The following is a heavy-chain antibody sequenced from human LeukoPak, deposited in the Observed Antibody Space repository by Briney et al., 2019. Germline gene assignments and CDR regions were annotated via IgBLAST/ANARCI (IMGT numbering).Heavy chain of an antibody. CDR2: INPSGGST. J-gene: IGHJ4*02. CDR3: ARDPTGEWLMRYYFDY. D-gene: IGHD3-3*01. V-gene: IGHV1-46*01. CDR1: GFTFTSYY. Sequence: ASVKVSCKASGFTFTSYYMHWVRQAPGQGLEWMGIINPSGGSTSYAQKFQGRVTMTRDTSTSTVYMELSSLRSEETAVYYCARDPTGEWLMRYYFDYWGQGTLVTVSS.